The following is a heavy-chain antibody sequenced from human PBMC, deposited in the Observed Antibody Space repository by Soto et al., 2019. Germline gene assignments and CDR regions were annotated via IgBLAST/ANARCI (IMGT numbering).Heavy chain of an antibody. J-gene: IGHJ6*02. CDR3: ARGPGIWFGELVWGGRKPYYYYGMDV. CDR1: GGSFSGYY. Sequence: SETLSLTCAGYGGSFSGYYWSWIRQTPGKGLEWLGEINHRGSTNYNPSLKSRVTISVDTSRTQFSLKLSSVTAADTAVYYCARGPGIWFGELVWGGRKPYYYYGMDVWGQGTTVTVSS. CDR2: INHRGST. D-gene: IGHD3-10*01. V-gene: IGHV4-34*01.